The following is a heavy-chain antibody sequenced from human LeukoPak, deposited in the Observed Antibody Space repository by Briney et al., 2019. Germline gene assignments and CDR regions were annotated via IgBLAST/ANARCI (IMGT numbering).Heavy chain of an antibody. Sequence: GGSLRLSCAASGFTFSSYAMSWVRQAPGKGLEWVSGISGSGGSTYYADSVKGRFTISRDNSTNTLYLQMNSLRAEDTAVYYCSRSGYIPSFDYWGQGTLVTVFS. V-gene: IGHV3-23*01. CDR1: GFTFSSYA. J-gene: IGHJ4*02. CDR3: SRSGYIPSFDY. CDR2: ISGSGGST. D-gene: IGHD5-12*01.